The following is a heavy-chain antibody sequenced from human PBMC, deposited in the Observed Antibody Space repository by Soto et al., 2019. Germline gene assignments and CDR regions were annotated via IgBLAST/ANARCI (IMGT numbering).Heavy chain of an antibody. D-gene: IGHD3-10*01. CDR2: ISGSGGST. CDR3: AKDLVFVITMVRGVISGFAFDI. V-gene: IGHV3-23*01. CDR1: GFTFSSYA. Sequence: GGSLRLSCAASGFTFSSYAMSWVRQAPGKGLEWVSAISGSGGSTYYADSVKGRFTISRDNSKNTLYLQMNSLRAEDTAVYYCAKDLVFVITMVRGVISGFAFDIWGKGKMVTVPS. J-gene: IGHJ3*02.